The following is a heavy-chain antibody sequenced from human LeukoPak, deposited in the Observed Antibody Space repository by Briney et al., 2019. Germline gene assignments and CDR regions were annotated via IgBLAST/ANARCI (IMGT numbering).Heavy chain of an antibody. V-gene: IGHV1-46*01. CDR2: INPSGGST. CDR3: ARDLIQSDY. J-gene: IGHJ4*02. D-gene: IGHD5-18*01. CDR1: GYTFTSYY. Sequence: ASVKVSCKAYGYTFTSYYIHWVRQAPGQGLEWMAIINPSGGSTNYAQKFQGRVTMTRDTSTSTVYMELSSLRSEDTAVYYCARDLIQSDYWGQGTLVTVSS.